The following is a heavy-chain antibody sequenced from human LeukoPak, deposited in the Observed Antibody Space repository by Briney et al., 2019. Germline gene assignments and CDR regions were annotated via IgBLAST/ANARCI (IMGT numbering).Heavy chain of an antibody. CDR3: AKADRGYTSAWYSYYFDD. J-gene: IGHJ4*02. CDR1: GFTFSIYA. V-gene: IGHV3-23*01. D-gene: IGHD6-19*01. CDR2: VSGSGSTT. Sequence: PGGSLRLSCAASGFTFSIYAMTWVRQAPGKGLEWVSDVSGSGSTTYYADSVKDRFTISRDNSKNTVYLQMSSLRAEDTAIYYCAKADRGYTSAWYSYYFDDWGQGTLVTVSS.